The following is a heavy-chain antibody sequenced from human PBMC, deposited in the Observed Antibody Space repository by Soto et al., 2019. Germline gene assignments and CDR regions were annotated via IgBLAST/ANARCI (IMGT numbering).Heavy chain of an antibody. D-gene: IGHD6-6*01. V-gene: IGHV4-59*01. J-gene: IGHJ6*02. CDR1: GGSISSYY. CDR3: ARGRLLIAARPGYYYYGMDV. CDR2: IYYSGST. Sequence: SETLSLTCTVSGGSISSYYWSWIRQPPGKGLEWIGYIYYSGSTNYNPSLKSRVTISADTSKNQFSLKLSSVTAADAAVYYCARGRLLIAARPGYYYYGMDVCGQGATVTVTS.